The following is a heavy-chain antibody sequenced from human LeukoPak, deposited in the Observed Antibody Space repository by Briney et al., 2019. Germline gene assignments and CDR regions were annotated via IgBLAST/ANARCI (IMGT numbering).Heavy chain of an antibody. V-gene: IGHV4-30-2*01. CDR3: ARRGGSGSYYSIGY. J-gene: IGHJ4*02. CDR1: GGSISSGGYS. D-gene: IGHD3-10*01. Sequence: PSETLSVTCAVSGGSISSGGYSWSWIRQPPGKGLEWIGYIYHSGSTYYNPSLKSRVTISVDRSKNQFSLKLSSVTAADTAVYYCARRGGSGSYYSIGYWGQGTLVTVSS. CDR2: IYHSGST.